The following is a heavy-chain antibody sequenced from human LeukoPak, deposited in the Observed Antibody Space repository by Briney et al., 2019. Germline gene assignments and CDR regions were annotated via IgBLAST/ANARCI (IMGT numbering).Heavy chain of an antibody. Sequence: SQTLSLTCAISGDSVSSNSAAWNWIRQSPSRGLEWLGRTYYRSKWSNDYAVSVRSRITINPDTSKNEFPLQLNSVTPADAAVYYCVRSRGGDFDHWGQGTLVTVSS. CDR1: GDSVSSNSAA. J-gene: IGHJ4*02. CDR2: TYYRSKWSN. D-gene: IGHD3-16*01. V-gene: IGHV6-1*01. CDR3: VRSRGGDFDH.